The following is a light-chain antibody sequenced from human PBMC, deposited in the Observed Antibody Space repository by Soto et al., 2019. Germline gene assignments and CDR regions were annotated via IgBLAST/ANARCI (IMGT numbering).Light chain of an antibody. CDR3: LRYSSLPRT. CDR2: DAS. J-gene: IGKJ1*01. CDR1: QAISNY. Sequence: DIQMTQSPSSLSASVGDRVTITCRASQAISNYLAWYQQRPGQVPRLLVYDASTLQSGAPSRFSGSRSGTDFTLTISDLQPEDVATYYCLRYSSLPRTFGQGTKVEL. V-gene: IGKV1-27*01.